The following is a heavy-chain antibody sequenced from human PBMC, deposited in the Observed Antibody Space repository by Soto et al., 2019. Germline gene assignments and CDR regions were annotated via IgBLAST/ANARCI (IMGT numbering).Heavy chain of an antibody. CDR2: IIHIFGTA. D-gene: IGHD1-26*01. V-gene: IGHV1-69*13. CDR3: AREGGIVGATFDL. CDR1: GGTFTSYA. Sequence: VKVSCKASGGTFTSYAISWVRQAPGQGLEWMRGIIHIFGTANYAQKFQGRVTITADESTSTAYMELSSLRSEDTAVYYCAREGGIVGATFDLWGQGTLVTVSS. J-gene: IGHJ4*02.